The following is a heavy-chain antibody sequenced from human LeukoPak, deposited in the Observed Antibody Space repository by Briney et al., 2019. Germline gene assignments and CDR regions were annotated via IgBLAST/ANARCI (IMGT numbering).Heavy chain of an antibody. CDR1: GYTFTDYY. J-gene: IGHJ4*02. CDR3: ARSSTTYYYFDF. D-gene: IGHD2-2*01. Sequence: ASVKVSCKASGYTFTDYYIHWVRQAPGQGLEWMGRINPTSGGTTSAQKFRGRVTMTRDTSINTAYMELSRLRSDDTAVFYCARSSTTYYYFDFWGQGALVTVSS. V-gene: IGHV1-2*06. CDR2: INPTSGGT.